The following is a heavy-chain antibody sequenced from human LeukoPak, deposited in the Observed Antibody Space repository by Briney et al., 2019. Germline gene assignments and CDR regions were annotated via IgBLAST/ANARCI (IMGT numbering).Heavy chain of an antibody. J-gene: IGHJ4*02. CDR3: AREEDYDILTGYYSNV. Sequence: SQTLSLTCTVSGGSISSGGYYWSWIRQHPGKGLEWIGYIYYSGSTYYNPSLKSRVTISVDTSKNQFSLKLSSVTAADTAVYYCAREEDYDILTGYYSNVWGQGTLVTVSS. V-gene: IGHV4-31*03. CDR2: IYYSGST. D-gene: IGHD3-9*01. CDR1: GGSISSGGYY.